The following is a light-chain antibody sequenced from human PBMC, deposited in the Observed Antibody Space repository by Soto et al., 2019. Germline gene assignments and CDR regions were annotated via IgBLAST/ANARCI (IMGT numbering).Light chain of an antibody. J-gene: IGLJ2*01. CDR3: SSYAGCCTFNVV. CDR2: DGI. CDR1: SSDVGNYNR. Sequence: QSALTQPASVSGSPGQSITISCTGTSSDVGNYNRVSWYQQHPGKAPKLMIYDGIKRPSAVSNRFSGSKSGNTASLTISGLQAEDAADYCCSSYAGCCTFNVVFGVGTKRTVL. V-gene: IGLV2-23*03.